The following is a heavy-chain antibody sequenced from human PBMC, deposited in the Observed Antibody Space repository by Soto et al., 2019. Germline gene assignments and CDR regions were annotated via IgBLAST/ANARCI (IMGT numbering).Heavy chain of an antibody. CDR2: VNHGGST. V-gene: IGHV4-34*01. Sequence: QVQLQQWGADLLEPSATLSLTCAVYGGSFSDYYWSGIRQSPEKGLEWIGEVNHGGSTNYNPSLKSRVTISVDTSKNQFSLRLGSVTAADTAVYYCAGFDYDDFQGFDIWGQGTLVTVSS. CDR1: GGSFSDYY. CDR3: AGFDYDDFQGFDI. D-gene: IGHD4-17*01. J-gene: IGHJ3*02.